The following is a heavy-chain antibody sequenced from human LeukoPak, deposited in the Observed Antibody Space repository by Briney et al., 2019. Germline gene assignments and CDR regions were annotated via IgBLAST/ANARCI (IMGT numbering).Heavy chain of an antibody. J-gene: IGHJ5*02. V-gene: IGHV1-18*01. CDR2: ISAYNGNT. CDR3: ARDHRSITMVRGGLTWFDP. CDR1: GYTFTSYG. Sequence: ASVKVSCKASGYTFTSYGISWVRQAPGQGLEWMGWISAYNGNTNYAQKLQGRVTMTTDTSTSTAYMELRILRSDDTAVYYCARDHRSITMVRGGLTWFDPWGQGTLVTVSS. D-gene: IGHD3-10*01.